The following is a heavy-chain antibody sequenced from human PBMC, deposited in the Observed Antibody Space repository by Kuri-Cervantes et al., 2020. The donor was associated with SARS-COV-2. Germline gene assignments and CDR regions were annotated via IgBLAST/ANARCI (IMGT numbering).Heavy chain of an antibody. J-gene: IGHJ5*02. D-gene: IGHD1-26*01. CDR3: ARDSGSYLRWFDP. Sequence: ASVKVSCKASGYTFTSYDINRVRQATGQGLEWMGWMNPNSGNTGYAQKFQGRVTMTRNTSISTAYMELSRLRSDDTAVYYCARDSGSYLRWFDPWGQGTLVTVSS. V-gene: IGHV1-8*01. CDR1: GYTFTSYD. CDR2: MNPNSGNT.